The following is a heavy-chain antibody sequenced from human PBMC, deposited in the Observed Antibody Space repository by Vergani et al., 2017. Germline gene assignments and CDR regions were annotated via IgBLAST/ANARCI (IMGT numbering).Heavy chain of an antibody. CDR2: IYYSGST. V-gene: IGHV4-28*01. D-gene: IGHD2-15*01. Sequence: QVQLQESGPGLVKPSDTLSLTCAVSGYSISSSNWWGWIRQPPGKGLGWIGYIYYSGSTYYNPSLKSRVTMSVDTSKNQFSLKRSSVTAVDTAVYYCARTVVAATLSGRWYYYMDVWGKGTTVTVSS. CDR3: ARTVVAATLSGRWYYYMDV. CDR1: GYSISSSNW. J-gene: IGHJ6*03.